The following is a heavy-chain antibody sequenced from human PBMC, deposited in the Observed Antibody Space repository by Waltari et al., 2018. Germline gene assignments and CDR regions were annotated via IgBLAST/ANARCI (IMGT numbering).Heavy chain of an antibody. CDR1: GFTFSGYA. D-gene: IGHD6-13*01. CDR3: AKEFGAGVIAAAAIDAFDI. Sequence: EVQLLESGGGLVQPGGSLRLSCAASGFTFSGYAMSWVRQAPGKGLEWVSAISGSGGSTYYAEAVKGRFTISRDNSKNTLDLQMNSLRAEDTAVYYCAKEFGAGVIAAAAIDAFDIWGQGTMVTVSS. CDR2: ISGSGGST. V-gene: IGHV3-23*01. J-gene: IGHJ3*02.